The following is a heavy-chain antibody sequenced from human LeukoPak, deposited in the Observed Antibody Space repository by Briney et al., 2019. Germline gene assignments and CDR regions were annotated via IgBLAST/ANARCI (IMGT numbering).Heavy chain of an antibody. J-gene: IGHJ4*02. D-gene: IGHD3-3*01. CDR3: ARVRYDFWSEDERYFDY. CDR2: ISYDGSNK. CDR1: GFTFSSYA. V-gene: IGHV3-30-3*01. Sequence: PGRSLRLSCAASGFTFSSYAMHWVRQAPGKGLEWVAVISYDGSNKYYADSVKGRFTISRDNSKNTLHLQMNSLRAEDTAVYYCARVRYDFWSEDERYFDYWGQGTLVTVSS.